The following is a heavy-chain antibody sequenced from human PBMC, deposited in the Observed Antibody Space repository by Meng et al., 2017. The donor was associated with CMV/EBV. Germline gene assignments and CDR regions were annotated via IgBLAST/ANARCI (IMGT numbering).Heavy chain of an antibody. V-gene: IGHV4-34*01. J-gene: IGHJ4*02. CDR1: GGSFSGYY. CDR2: INHSGST. Sequence: SETLSLTCAVYGGSFSGYYWSWIRQPPGKGLEWIGEINHSGSTNYNPSLKSRVTISVDTSKNQISLKLSSVTAADTAVYYCARAPVDGYNSLDYWGQGTLVTVSS. CDR3: ARAPVDGYNSLDY. D-gene: IGHD5-24*01.